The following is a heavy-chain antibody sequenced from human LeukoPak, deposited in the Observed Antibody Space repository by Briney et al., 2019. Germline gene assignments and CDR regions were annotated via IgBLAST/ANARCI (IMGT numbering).Heavy chain of an antibody. D-gene: IGHD5-18*01. Sequence: GGSLRLSCAASGFTFSSYDMHWVRQATGKGLEWVSAIGTAGDTYYPGSVKGRFTISRENAKDSLYLQMNSLRAGDTAVYYCARVGYSYGYDYWGQGTLVTVSS. CDR3: ARVGYSYGYDY. V-gene: IGHV3-13*01. CDR1: GFTFSSYD. J-gene: IGHJ4*02. CDR2: IGTAGDT.